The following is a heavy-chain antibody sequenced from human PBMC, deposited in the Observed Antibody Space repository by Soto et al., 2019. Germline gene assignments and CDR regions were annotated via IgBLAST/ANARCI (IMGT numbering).Heavy chain of an antibody. D-gene: IGHD2-15*01. Sequence: SETLSLTCAVYGGSFSGYYWSWIRQPPGKGLEWIGEINHSGSTNYNPSLKSRVTISVDTSKNTFSLKLSSVTAADTAVYYCARGHGGGWFDPWGQGTLVTVSS. CDR2: INHSGST. J-gene: IGHJ5*02. V-gene: IGHV4-34*01. CDR3: ARGHGGGWFDP. CDR1: GGSFSGYY.